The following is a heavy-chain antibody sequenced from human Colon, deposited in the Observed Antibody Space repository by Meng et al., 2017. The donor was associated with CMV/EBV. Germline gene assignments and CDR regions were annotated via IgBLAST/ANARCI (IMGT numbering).Heavy chain of an antibody. Sequence: TLSLTCVVSGGCLIGTSWWDWGRQHPGGGVEWIGEVVHSGARNYDRSLKNRAAISIDNSKNQFSLRLTSVTVADTDVYFCADPPAGLWGQGVLVTVSS. CDR2: VVHSGAR. V-gene: IGHV4-4*01. J-gene: IGHJ4*02. CDR1: GGCLIGTSW. CDR3: ADPPAGL. D-gene: IGHD3-16*01.